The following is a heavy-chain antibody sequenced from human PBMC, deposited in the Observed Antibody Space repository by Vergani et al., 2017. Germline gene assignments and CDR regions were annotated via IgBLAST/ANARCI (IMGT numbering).Heavy chain of an antibody. Sequence: QVQLQQWGAGLLKPSDTLSLTCAVYGGSFSGYYWSWIRQPPGKGLEWIGEINHSGSTNYNPSLKSRVTISVDTAKNQFSLKLSSVTAADTAVYYCARGGNYDYVWRSYRNGAFDIWGQGTMVTVSS. CDR1: GGSFSGYY. CDR2: INHSGST. V-gene: IGHV4-34*01. J-gene: IGHJ3*02. D-gene: IGHD3-16*02. CDR3: ARGGNYDYVWRSYRNGAFDI.